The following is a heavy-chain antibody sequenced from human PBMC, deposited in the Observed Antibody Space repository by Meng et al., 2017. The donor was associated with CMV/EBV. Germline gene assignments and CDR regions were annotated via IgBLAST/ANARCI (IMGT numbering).Heavy chain of an antibody. CDR3: ALAEYSSSLFDY. J-gene: IGHJ4*02. CDR2: INPSGGST. V-gene: IGHV1-46*01. D-gene: IGHD6-13*01. Sequence: QVQLVPCGAEVKNPGASVKLSCKAAGYTFTSYYMHWVRQAPGQGLEWMGIINPSGGSTSYAQKFQGRVTMTRDTSTSTVYMELSSLRSEDTAVYYCALAEYSSSLFDYWGQGTLVTVSS. CDR1: GYTFTSYY.